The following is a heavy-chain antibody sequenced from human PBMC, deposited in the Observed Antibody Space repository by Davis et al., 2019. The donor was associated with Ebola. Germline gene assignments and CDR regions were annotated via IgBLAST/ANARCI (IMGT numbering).Heavy chain of an antibody. CDR2: IYYSGST. Sequence: MPSETLSLTCAVYGGSFSSYYWGWIRQPPGKGLEWIGSIYYSGSTYYNPSLKSRVTISVDTSKNQFSLKLSSVTAADTAVYYCARRGELELSPLFSAYYGMDVWGQGTTVTVSS. D-gene: IGHD1-7*01. J-gene: IGHJ6*02. V-gene: IGHV4-39*01. CDR1: GGSFSSYY. CDR3: ARRGELELSPLFSAYYGMDV.